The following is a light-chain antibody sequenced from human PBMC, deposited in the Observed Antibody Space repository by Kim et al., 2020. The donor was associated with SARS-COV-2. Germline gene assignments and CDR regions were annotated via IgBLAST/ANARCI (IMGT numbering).Light chain of an antibody. CDR1: TVPGKL. CDR3: QSADGSGTYV. Sequence: CPEQTSKITCAGDTVPGKLTYWYQHKSVQAPLLVIYKDNGGPSGIPGRFSGSSTGTTVTLSISRVQTEDDADYYWQSADGSGTYVFGTGTKVTVL. CDR2: KDN. V-gene: IGLV3-25*03. J-gene: IGLJ1*01.